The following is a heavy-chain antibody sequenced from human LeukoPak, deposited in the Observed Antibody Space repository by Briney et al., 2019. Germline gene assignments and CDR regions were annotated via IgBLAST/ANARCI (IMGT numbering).Heavy chain of an antibody. Sequence: GGSLRLSCSAPGFTFSSYSMNWVRQAPGKGLEWISYISSSSSTIYYADSVKGRFTISRDNAKNSLYLQMNSLRAEDTAVYYCARGIWNDPYYWGQGTLVTVSS. J-gene: IGHJ4*02. V-gene: IGHV3-48*01. D-gene: IGHD1-1*01. CDR3: ARGIWNDPYY. CDR2: ISSSSSTI. CDR1: GFTFSSYS.